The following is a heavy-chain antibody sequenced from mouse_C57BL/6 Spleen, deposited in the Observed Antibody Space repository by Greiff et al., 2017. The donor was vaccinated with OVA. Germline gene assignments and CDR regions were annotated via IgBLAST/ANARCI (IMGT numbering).Heavy chain of an antibody. CDR1: GYAFTNYL. Sequence: QVQLQQSRAELVRPGPSVKVSCKASGYAFTNYLIEWVKQRPGQGLEWIGVINPGSGGTNYNEKFKGKATLTADKSSSTAYMQLSSLTSEDSAVYFCARRGSNYYAIDYWGQGTSVTVSS. D-gene: IGHD2-5*01. CDR3: ARRGSNYYAIDY. CDR2: INPGSGGT. V-gene: IGHV1-54*01. J-gene: IGHJ4*01.